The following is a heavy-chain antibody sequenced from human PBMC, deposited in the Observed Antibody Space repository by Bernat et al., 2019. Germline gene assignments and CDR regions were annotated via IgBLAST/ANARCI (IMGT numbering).Heavy chain of an antibody. V-gene: IGHV3-53*02. CDR2: ILGGGST. CDR1: GFTVSSYY. Sequence: EVQLVETGGGLIQPGGSLRLSCAASGFTVSSYYRNWVRQAPGKGLEWVSIILGGGSTFYTDSVKGRFTISRDSSRNTLYLQMNSLRAEDTAVYYCARDPYSTGYFDFWGQGILVTVSS. J-gene: IGHJ4*02. CDR3: ARDPYSTGYFDF. D-gene: IGHD6-19*01.